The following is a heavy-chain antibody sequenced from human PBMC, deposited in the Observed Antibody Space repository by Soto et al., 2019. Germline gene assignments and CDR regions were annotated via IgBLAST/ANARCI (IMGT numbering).Heavy chain of an antibody. D-gene: IGHD6-13*01. Sequence: QVQLVESGGGVVQPGRSLRLSCAASGFTFSSYGMHWVRQAPGKGLEWVAVIWYDGSNKYYADSVKGRFTISRDNSKNTLYLQMNSPRAEDTAVYYCARDPYSSSWYNWFDPWGQGTLVTVSS. J-gene: IGHJ5*02. CDR1: GFTFSSYG. CDR3: ARDPYSSSWYNWFDP. CDR2: IWYDGSNK. V-gene: IGHV3-33*01.